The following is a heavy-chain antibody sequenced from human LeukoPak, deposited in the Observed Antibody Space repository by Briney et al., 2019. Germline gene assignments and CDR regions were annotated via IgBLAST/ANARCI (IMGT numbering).Heavy chain of an antibody. CDR2: IIPIFGTA. Sequence: SVKVSCKASGGTFSSYAISWVRQAPGQGLEWMGGIIPIFGTANYAQKFQGRVTITADESTSTAYMELSSLRSEDTAVYYCARNHRPKDIVVVPAAFDYWGQGTLVTVSS. D-gene: IGHD2-2*01. V-gene: IGHV1-69*13. J-gene: IGHJ4*02. CDR3: ARNHRPKDIVVVPAAFDY. CDR1: GGTFSSYA.